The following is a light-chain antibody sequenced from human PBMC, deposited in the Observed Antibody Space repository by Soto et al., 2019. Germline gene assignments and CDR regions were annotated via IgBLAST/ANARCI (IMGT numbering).Light chain of an antibody. J-gene: IGKJ3*01. CDR1: QNVSTY. CDR3: QQRTNWLT. CDR2: DAS. Sequence: EIVLTQSPATLSLSPGERATLSCRAIQNVSTYLAWYQQKPGQAPRLLIYDASNRATGIPARFSGSGSGTDFTLTISSLEPEDFAVYYCQQRTNWLTFGPGTKVDIK. V-gene: IGKV3-11*01.